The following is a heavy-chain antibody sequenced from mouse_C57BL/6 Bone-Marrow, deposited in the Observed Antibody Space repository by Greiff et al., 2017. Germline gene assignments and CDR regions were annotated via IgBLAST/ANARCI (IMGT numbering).Heavy chain of an antibody. CDR2: INPNNGGT. D-gene: IGHD1-1*01. J-gene: IGHJ4*01. V-gene: IGHV1-26*01. Sequence: EVQLQESGPELVKPGASVKISCKASGYTFTDYYMNWVKQSHGKSLEWIGDINPNNGGTSYIQKFKGKATLTVDKSSSTAYMELRSLTSEDSAVYYCARSPITTVVPYYYAMDYWGQGTSVTVSS. CDR1: GYTFTDYY. CDR3: ARSPITTVVPYYYAMDY.